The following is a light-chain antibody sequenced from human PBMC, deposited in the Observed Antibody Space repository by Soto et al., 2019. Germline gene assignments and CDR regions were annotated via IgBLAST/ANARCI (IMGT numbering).Light chain of an antibody. CDR2: AAS. J-gene: IGKJ2*01. CDR3: QQYHNWPLYT. Sequence: EIVMTQSPGTLSVSPRDSATLSCRASQRVGKRLAWYQQIPGQAPRLLIYAASTRATGIPARFSAFGSGTEFPITIYDLQSEDFAFYDCQQYHNWPLYTFGQGTNLDIK. V-gene: IGKV3-15*01. CDR1: QRVGKR.